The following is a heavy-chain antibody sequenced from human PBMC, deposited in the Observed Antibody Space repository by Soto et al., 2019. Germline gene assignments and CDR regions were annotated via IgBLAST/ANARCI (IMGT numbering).Heavy chain of an antibody. CDR1: GFTFSSYG. CDR2: ISYDGSNK. V-gene: IGHV3-30*18. J-gene: IGHJ6*02. Sequence: QVQLVESGGGVVQPGRSLRLSCAASGFTFSSYGMHWVRQAPGKGLERVAVISYDGSNKYYADSVKGRFTISRDNSKNTLYLQMNSLRAEDTAVYYCAKVRAPQDSSGYYYYGMDVWGQGTTVTVSS. CDR3: AKVRAPQDSSGYYYYGMDV. D-gene: IGHD3-22*01.